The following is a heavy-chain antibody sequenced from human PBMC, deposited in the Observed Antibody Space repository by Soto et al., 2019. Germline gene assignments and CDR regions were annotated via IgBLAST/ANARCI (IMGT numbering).Heavy chain of an antibody. CDR3: ARDTRHCSSTSCYISYYYGMDV. CDR1: GFTFSSYS. Sequence: PGGSLRLSCAASGFTFSSYSMNWVRQAPGKGLEWVSSISSSSSYIYYADSVKGRFTISRDNAKNSLYLQMNSLRAEDTAVYYCARDTRHCSSTSCYISYYYGMDVWGQGTTVTVS. V-gene: IGHV3-21*01. CDR2: ISSSSSYI. D-gene: IGHD2-2*02. J-gene: IGHJ6*02.